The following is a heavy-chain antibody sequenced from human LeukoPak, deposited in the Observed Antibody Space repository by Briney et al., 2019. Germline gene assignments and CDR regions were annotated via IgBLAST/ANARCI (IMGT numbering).Heavy chain of an antibody. CDR1: GYTFTSYA. CDR2: INAGNGDT. V-gene: IGHV1-3*01. J-gene: IGHJ4*02. D-gene: IGHD3-22*01. Sequence: ASVTVSCKASGYTFTSYAIQWVRQAPGQRLEWMGWINAGNGDTKYSQRFQGRVTITRDTSASTAYMELNNLRSEDTAVYYCARDPRSCYHDYWGQGTLVTVSS. CDR3: ARDPRSCYHDY.